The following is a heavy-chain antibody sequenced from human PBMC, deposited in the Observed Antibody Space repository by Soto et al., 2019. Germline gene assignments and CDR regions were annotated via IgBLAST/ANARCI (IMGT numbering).Heavy chain of an antibody. V-gene: IGHV3-23*01. Sequence: PGGPLRLSCAASGFTFSSYAMSWVRQAPGKGLKWVSALTSSGGNTYYADSVKGRFTISRDNSKNTLYLQMNSLGAEDTAVYYCAKLSGDSWGYFDYWGQGTLVTVSS. D-gene: IGHD2-21*02. CDR2: LTSSGGNT. CDR3: AKLSGDSWGYFDY. J-gene: IGHJ4*02. CDR1: GFTFSSYA.